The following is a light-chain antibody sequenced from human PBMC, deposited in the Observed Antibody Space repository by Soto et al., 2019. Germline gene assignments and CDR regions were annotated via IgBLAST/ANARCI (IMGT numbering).Light chain of an antibody. CDR2: EVS. Sequence: QSALTQPPSASGSPGQSVTISCTGTSSDVGGYNYVSWYQQHPGKAPKLMIYEVSKRPSGVPDRFSGSKSGNTASLTVSGLQAADEVEYYCSSYAGSNNPVVFGGGTKVTVL. V-gene: IGLV2-8*01. J-gene: IGLJ2*01. CDR1: SSDVGGYNY. CDR3: SSYAGSNNPVV.